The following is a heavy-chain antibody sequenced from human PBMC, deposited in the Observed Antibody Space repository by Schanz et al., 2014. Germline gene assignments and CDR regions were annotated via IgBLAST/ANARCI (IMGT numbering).Heavy chain of an antibody. V-gene: IGHV3-48*03. CDR3: ARGLIAAAGGAFDY. CDR1: GFTFSSYA. Sequence: EVHLLDSGGGLVQPGGSLRLSCAASGFTFSSYAMTWVRQAPGKGPEYVSYISSGGTTTYHSDSVKGRFTISRDSAENSLYLQMNSLRAGDAAVYYCARGLIAAAGGAFDYWGQGTLVAVSA. CDR2: ISSGGTTT. D-gene: IGHD6-13*01. J-gene: IGHJ4*02.